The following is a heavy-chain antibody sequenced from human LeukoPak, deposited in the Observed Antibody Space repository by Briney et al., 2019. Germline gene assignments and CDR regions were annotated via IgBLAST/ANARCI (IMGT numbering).Heavy chain of an antibody. J-gene: IGHJ4*02. D-gene: IGHD2-2*01. Sequence: PGGSLRLSCAASGFAVSTSYMSWVRLTPVKGLEWVSALHAGGNTFFADSVRGRITISRDNSKNTLYLQMNSLRPEDTAVYYCARGGGYCGTTNCYGIDYWGQGTQVTVSS. CDR2: LHAGGNT. CDR1: GFAVSTSY. V-gene: IGHV3-53*05. CDR3: ARGGGYCGTTNCYGIDY.